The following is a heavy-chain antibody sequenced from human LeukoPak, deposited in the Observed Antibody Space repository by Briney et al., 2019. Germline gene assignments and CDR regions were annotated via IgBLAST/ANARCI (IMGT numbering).Heavy chain of an antibody. CDR1: GFTFSSYA. CDR2: ISYDGSNK. J-gene: IGHJ3*02. D-gene: IGHD2-2*01. V-gene: IGHV3-30-3*01. CDR3: ARDHAIVVVPTAPSGAFDI. Sequence: GGSLRLSCAASGFTFSSYAMHWVRQAPGKGLEWVAVISYDGSNKYYADSVKGRFTISRDNSKNTLYLQMNSLRAEDTAVYYCARDHAIVVVPTAPSGAFDIWGQGTMVTVSS.